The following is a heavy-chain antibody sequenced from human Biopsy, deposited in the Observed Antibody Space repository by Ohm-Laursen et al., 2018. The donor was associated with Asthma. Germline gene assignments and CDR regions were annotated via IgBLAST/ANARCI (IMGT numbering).Heavy chain of an antibody. J-gene: IGHJ4*02. CDR1: GGSMSSSSYY. D-gene: IGHD7-27*01. CDR3: ARHWDWGSFFDY. V-gene: IGHV4-39*01. CDR2: ISYTGSA. Sequence: SDTLSLTCTVSGGSMSSSSYYWGWIRRPPGKGLEWMGSISYTGSAHHNPSLKSRVTISVDTPKNHFSLKLSSVTAADTAVYYCARHWDWGSFFDYWGQGTPVTVSS.